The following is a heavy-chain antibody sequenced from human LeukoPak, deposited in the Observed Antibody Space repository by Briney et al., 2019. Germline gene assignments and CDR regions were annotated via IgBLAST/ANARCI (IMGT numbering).Heavy chain of an antibody. CDR2: INPSGGST. CDR3: ARDRSAGYCSSTSCYPRDQTSYGMDV. Sequence: GASVKVSCKASGYTFTSYYMHWVRQAPGQGLEWMGIINPSGGSTSYAQKFQGRVTMTRDTSTSTVYMELSSLRSEDTAVYYCARDRSAGYCSSTSCYPRDQTSYGMDVWGQGTTVTVSS. CDR1: GYTFTSYY. D-gene: IGHD2-2*01. V-gene: IGHV1-46*01. J-gene: IGHJ6*02.